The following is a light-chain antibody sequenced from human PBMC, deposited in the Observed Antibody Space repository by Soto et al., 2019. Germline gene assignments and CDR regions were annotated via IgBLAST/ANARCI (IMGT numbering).Light chain of an antibody. Sequence: DVQMTQSPSTLSASVEDRVTITCRASQSISSWLAWYQQKPGKAPKLLIYDASSLESGVPSRFSGSGSGTEFTLTISSLQPDDFATYYCQHYNSYSEAFGQGTKVDI. CDR2: DAS. CDR1: QSISSW. CDR3: QHYNSYSEA. V-gene: IGKV1-5*01. J-gene: IGKJ1*01.